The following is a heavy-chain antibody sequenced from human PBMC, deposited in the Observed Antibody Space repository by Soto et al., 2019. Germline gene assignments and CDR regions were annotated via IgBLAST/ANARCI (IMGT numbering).Heavy chain of an antibody. CDR3: AGGRGVRGTVIATYYSYGVDV. Sequence: QVQLQQWGAGLLKPSETLSLTCAVYGGAFSSYYWNWIRQPPGTGLEWIGEINHSGSTNYKPSLKSRVTISVDTSKKQFSLKLSSVTAADTAVYYCAGGRGVRGTVIATYYSYGVDVWGQGTTVTVSS. D-gene: IGHD3-10*01. J-gene: IGHJ6*02. CDR2: INHSGST. V-gene: IGHV4-34*01. CDR1: GGAFSSYY.